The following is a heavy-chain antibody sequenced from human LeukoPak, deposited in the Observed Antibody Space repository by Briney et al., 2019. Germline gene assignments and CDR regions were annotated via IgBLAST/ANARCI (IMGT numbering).Heavy chain of an antibody. J-gene: IGHJ3*01. D-gene: IGHD3-10*01. Sequence: GGSLRLSCAASGFTFSNYWIHWVRQVPAKGLGWVSRIDGTTTRYADSVKGRYTISRDNAKNTVYLQMHSLTAEDTAVYYFASNIYGAGSPTGGALDVWGQGTVVTVSS. CDR3: ASNIYGAGSPTGGALDV. CDR1: GFTFSNYW. CDR2: IDGTTT. V-gene: IGHV3-74*01.